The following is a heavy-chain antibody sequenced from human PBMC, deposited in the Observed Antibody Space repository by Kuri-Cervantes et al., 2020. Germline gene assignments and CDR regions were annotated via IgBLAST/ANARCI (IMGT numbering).Heavy chain of an antibody. V-gene: IGHV3-23*01. Sequence: GGSLRLSCAASGFTFSSYAMSWVRQAPGKGLEWVSAISGSGGSTYYADSVKGRFTTSRDNAKNTLYLQMNSLRAEDTAVYYCARALDYGDYSTENDAFDIWGQGTMVTVSS. CDR1: GFTFSSYA. J-gene: IGHJ3*02. CDR2: ISGSGGST. CDR3: ARALDYGDYSTENDAFDI. D-gene: IGHD4-17*01.